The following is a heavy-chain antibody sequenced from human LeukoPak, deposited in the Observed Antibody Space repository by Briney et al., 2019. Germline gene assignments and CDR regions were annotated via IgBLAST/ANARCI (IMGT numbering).Heavy chain of an antibody. CDR2: ITSGGDYI. D-gene: IGHD3-9*01. CDR1: GFTFNTFN. J-gene: IGHJ4*02. V-gene: IGHV3-21*01. Sequence: GGSLRLSCAASGFTFNTFNVNWVRQAPGKGLEWVSSITSGGDYIYYADSVKGRFTTSRDNAKNSLSLQLNCLRVEDTAVYYCARGHYDVLAASYKWTPDYWGQGTLVTVSS. CDR3: ARGHYDVLAASYKWTPDY.